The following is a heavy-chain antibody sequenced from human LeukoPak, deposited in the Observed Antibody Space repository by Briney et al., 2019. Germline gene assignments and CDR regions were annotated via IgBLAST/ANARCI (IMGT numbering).Heavy chain of an antibody. D-gene: IGHD2-21*02. CDR1: GFTFSSYA. V-gene: IGHV3-30-3*01. CDR3: ARVPCGGDCYYFDY. Sequence: PGGSLRLSCAASGFTFSSYAMHWVRQAPGKGLEWVAVISYDGSNKYYADSVKGRFTISRDNSKNTLYLQMNSLRAEDTAVYYCARVPCGGDCYYFDYWGQGTLVTVSS. CDR2: ISYDGSNK. J-gene: IGHJ4*02.